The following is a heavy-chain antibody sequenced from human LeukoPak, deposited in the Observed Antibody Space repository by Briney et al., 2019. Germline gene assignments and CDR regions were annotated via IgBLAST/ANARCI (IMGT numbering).Heavy chain of an antibody. V-gene: IGHV7-4-1*02. CDR3: AAFTRDGPLDY. CDR1: GYTFTSYA. J-gene: IGHJ4*02. CDR2: INTNTGNP. Sequence: ASVKVSCKASGYTFTSYAMNWVRQAPGQGLEWMGWINTNTGNPTYAQGFTGRFVFSLDTSVSTAYLQTSSLKAEDTAVYYCAAFTRDGPLDYWGQGTLVTVSS. D-gene: IGHD1-14*01.